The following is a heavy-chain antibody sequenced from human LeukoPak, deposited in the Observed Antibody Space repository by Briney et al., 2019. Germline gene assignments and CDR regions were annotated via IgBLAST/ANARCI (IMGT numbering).Heavy chain of an antibody. J-gene: IGHJ4*02. D-gene: IGHD5-18*01. Sequence: APVKVSCKAFGYTFTSYGISSVRQAPGQGLEGMGWISAYNGNTNYAQKLQGRVTMTTDTSTSAGYMEMRSLRSHDTAVYYCARGGPGYSYGNRPLFGYTPLFDYWGQGTLVSVCS. CDR2: ISAYNGNT. CDR1: GYTFTSYG. CDR3: ARGGPGYSYGNRPLFGYTPLFDY. V-gene: IGHV1-18*01.